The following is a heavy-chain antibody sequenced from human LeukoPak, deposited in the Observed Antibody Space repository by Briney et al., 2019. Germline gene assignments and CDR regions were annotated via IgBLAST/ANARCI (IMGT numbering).Heavy chain of an antibody. CDR3: ARAWYYDSSGYYLFDY. J-gene: IGHJ4*02. D-gene: IGHD3-22*01. CDR2: ISAYNGNT. CDR1: GYTFTSYG. Sequence: ASVKVSCKASGYTFTSYGISWVRQAPGQGLEWMGWISAYNGNTNYAQKLQGRVTMTTDTSTSTAYMELRSLRSDDTAVYYCARAWYYDSSGYYLFDYWGQGTLVTVSS. V-gene: IGHV1-18*01.